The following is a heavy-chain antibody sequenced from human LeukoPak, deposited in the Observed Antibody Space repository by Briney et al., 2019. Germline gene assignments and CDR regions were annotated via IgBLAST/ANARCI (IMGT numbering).Heavy chain of an antibody. Sequence: GRSLRLSCAASGFTFSSYSMNWVRQAPGKGLEWVSSISNSSSYIYYADSVKGRFTISRHNPKNSLYMQMNSLRAEDTAVYYCARDRGDQFVAPMDVWGQGTTVTVSS. CDR3: ARDRGDQFVAPMDV. CDR2: ISNSSSYI. V-gene: IGHV3-21*01. D-gene: IGHD2-21*02. J-gene: IGHJ6*02. CDR1: GFTFSSYS.